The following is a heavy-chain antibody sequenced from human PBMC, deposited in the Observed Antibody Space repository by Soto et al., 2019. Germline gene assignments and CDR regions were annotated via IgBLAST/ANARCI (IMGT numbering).Heavy chain of an antibody. CDR1: GFAVSSNY. Sequence: PGGSVRLSCAASGFAVSSNYMSWVRQAPGKGLEWVSLIYSGGTTYYADSVKGRFTISRDNSKNTLYLQMNSLRAEDTAVYYCARASKGTIYSPHAFDIWGQGTMVTVSS. D-gene: IGHD2-21*01. CDR2: IYSGGTT. V-gene: IGHV3-53*01. J-gene: IGHJ3*02. CDR3: ARASKGTIYSPHAFDI.